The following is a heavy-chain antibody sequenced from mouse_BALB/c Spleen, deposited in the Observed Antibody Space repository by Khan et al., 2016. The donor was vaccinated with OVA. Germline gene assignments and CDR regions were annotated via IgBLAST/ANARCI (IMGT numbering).Heavy chain of an antibody. CDR2: IWSGGST. Sequence: VQLKESGPGLVQPSQSLSITCTVSGFSLTNYGVHWVRQSPGKGLEWLGLIWSGGSTDYNAAFISRLSISKDNSKSQVFFKMNSLQANDTAIYYCARNYDYDEGLAYWGQGTLVTVSA. J-gene: IGHJ3*01. CDR3: ARNYDYDEGLAY. CDR1: GFSLTNYG. V-gene: IGHV2-2*02. D-gene: IGHD2-4*01.